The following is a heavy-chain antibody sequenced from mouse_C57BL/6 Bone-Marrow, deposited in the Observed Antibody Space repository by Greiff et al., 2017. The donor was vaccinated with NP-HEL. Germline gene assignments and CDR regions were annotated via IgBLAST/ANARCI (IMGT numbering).Heavy chain of an antibody. CDR1: GYAFSSSW. D-gene: IGHD2-1*01. Sequence: QVQLQQSGPELVMPGASVKISCKASGYAFSSSWLNWVKQRPGKGLEWIGRIYPADGDTNYNGKFKGKATLPADKSSSTAYMQLSSLTSEDYAVYICARPYYGNYVWFAYWGQGTLVTVSA. V-gene: IGHV1-82*01. CDR3: ARPYYGNYVWFAY. J-gene: IGHJ3*01. CDR2: IYPADGDT.